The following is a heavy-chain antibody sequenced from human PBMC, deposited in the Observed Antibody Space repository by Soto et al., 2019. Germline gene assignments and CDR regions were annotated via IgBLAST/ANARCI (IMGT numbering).Heavy chain of an antibody. J-gene: IGHJ4*02. CDR1: GYTFSSIG. V-gene: IGHV1-69*13. Sequence: VASVKVSCKTSGYTFSSIGISWVRQAPGHGLQWMGGIVPLFGTANYAQKFQGRVTITADESTSTAHMELRSLRSEDTAVYYCARDYGHDCSGGNCYFYFWGQGTLVTVSS. CDR2: IVPLFGTA. D-gene: IGHD2-15*01. CDR3: ARDYGHDCSGGNCYFYF.